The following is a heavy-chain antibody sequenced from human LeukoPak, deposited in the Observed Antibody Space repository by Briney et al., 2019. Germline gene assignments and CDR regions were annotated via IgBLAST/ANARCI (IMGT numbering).Heavy chain of an antibody. Sequence: GASVKVSCKASGYTFSNYYIHWVRQAPGQGLEWMGIINPSGGSTTYAQKFQGRVTMTRDMSTSTVYMELSSLRSEDTAVYYCARDVRVSTNWFDPWGQGTLVTVSS. D-gene: IGHD3-10*02. CDR2: INPSGGST. CDR3: ARDVRVSTNWFDP. CDR1: GYTFSNYY. J-gene: IGHJ5*02. V-gene: IGHV1-46*01.